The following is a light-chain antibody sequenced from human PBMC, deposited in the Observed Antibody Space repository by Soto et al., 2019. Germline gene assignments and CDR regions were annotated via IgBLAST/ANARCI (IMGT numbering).Light chain of an antibody. V-gene: IGKV3-20*01. Sequence: EILLTQSPDSLSLSPGDRATLSCRASQSFSSTFFAWYQQKPGQAPRLLIYGASSRATGIPDRFSGSGSGTDFTLTISRLEPADFAVYYCQQYASSVTFGQGTQVEIK. J-gene: IGKJ1*01. CDR3: QQYASSVT. CDR1: QSFSSTF. CDR2: GAS.